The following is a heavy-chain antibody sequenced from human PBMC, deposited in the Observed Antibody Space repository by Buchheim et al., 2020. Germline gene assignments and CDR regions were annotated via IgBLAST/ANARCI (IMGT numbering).Heavy chain of an antibody. CDR1: GFTFGSYA. J-gene: IGHJ4*02. Sequence: EVQLLESGGGLVQPGGSLRLSCVASGFTFGSYAMSWVRQAPGKGLEWVSGISDSGGSTYYADSVKGRFTISRDKSKDTLYLQMSSRRAEDTAVYYCAKGAVGGTFLVYFDSWGQGTL. D-gene: IGHD6-19*01. CDR3: AKGAVGGTFLVYFDS. V-gene: IGHV3-23*01. CDR2: ISDSGGST.